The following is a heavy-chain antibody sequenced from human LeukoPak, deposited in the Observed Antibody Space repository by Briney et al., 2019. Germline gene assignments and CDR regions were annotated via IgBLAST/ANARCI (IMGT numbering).Heavy chain of an antibody. J-gene: IGHJ4*02. Sequence: ASVKVSCKASGYTFTNYDINWVRQATGQGLEWMGWMNPNSGNTGYAQKFQGRVTMTRNTSISTAYMELSSLRSEDTAVYYCARGLETKGGYDFDYWGQGTLVTVSS. V-gene: IGHV1-8*01. CDR2: MNPNSGNT. CDR3: ARGLETKGGYDFDY. D-gene: IGHD5-12*01. CDR1: GYTFTNYD.